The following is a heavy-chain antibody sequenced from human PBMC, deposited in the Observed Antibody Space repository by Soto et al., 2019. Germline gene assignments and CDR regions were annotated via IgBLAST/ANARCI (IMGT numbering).Heavy chain of an antibody. Sequence: ASVKVSCKASGGTFSSYAISWVRQASGQGLEWMGGIIPIFGTANYAQKFQGRVTITADESTSTAYMELNSLRSEDTAVYYCARRLRLRQVSTDYGMDVWGQGTTVTVYS. V-gene: IGHV1-69*13. CDR3: ARRLRLRQVSTDYGMDV. J-gene: IGHJ6*02. D-gene: IGHD5-12*01. CDR2: IIPIFGTA. CDR1: GGTFSSYA.